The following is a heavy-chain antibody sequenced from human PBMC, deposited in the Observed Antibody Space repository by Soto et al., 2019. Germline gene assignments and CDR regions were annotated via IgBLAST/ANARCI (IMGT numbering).Heavy chain of an antibody. CDR1: GFPFSSYA. CDR2: ISGSGGST. J-gene: IGHJ4*02. D-gene: IGHD3-10*01. V-gene: IGHV3-23*01. CDR3: AKVQGSGSYNNFPDY. Sequence: EVQLLESGGGLVQPGGSLGLSCAASGFPFSSYAMTWVRQAPGKGLEWVSLISGSGGSTYYADSVKGRVTISRDNSRDTLDLQMNSRRAEDTAVYYCAKVQGSGSYNNFPDYWGQGTLVTVSS.